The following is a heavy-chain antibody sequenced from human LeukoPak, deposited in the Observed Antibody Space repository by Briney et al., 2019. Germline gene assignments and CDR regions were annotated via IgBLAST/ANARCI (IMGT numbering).Heavy chain of an antibody. CDR1: GYTFTSYY. CDR2: INPNSGGT. Sequence: ASVKVSCKASGYTFTSYYMHWVRQAPGQGLEWMGWINPNSGGTNYAQKFQGRVTMTRDTSISTAYMELSRLRSDDTAVYYCAAIVVVPAAPGDYWGQGTLVTVSS. V-gene: IGHV1-2*02. J-gene: IGHJ4*02. CDR3: AAIVVVPAAPGDY. D-gene: IGHD2-2*01.